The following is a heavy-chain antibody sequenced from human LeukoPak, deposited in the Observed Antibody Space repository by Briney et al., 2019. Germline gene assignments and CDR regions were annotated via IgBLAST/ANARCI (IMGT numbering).Heavy chain of an antibody. CDR3: ARGQGYSSGWYVDLYYYYYYMDV. CDR2: IRSTSNTI. J-gene: IGHJ6*03. Sequence: GGSLRLSCAASGFAFSSYGMNWVRQAPGKGLEWVSYIRSTSNTIYYADSVKGRFTISRDNAKNSLYLQMNSLRAEDTAVYYCARGQGYSSGWYVDLYYYYYYMDVWGKGTTVTVSS. D-gene: IGHD6-19*01. CDR1: GFAFSSYG. V-gene: IGHV3-48*03.